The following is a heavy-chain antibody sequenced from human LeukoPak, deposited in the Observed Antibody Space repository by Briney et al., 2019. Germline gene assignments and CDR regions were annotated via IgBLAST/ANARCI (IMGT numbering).Heavy chain of an antibody. CDR1: GFTYSNYA. Sequence: PGGSLRLSCAASGFTYSNYAMTWVRQAPGKGLEWVAGISGSGGSTYFADAVKGRFTISRDNSKNTVYLQMNSLRAEDTAVYYCAKDRNYYDSGGYYNSFDYWGQGTLVTVSS. CDR2: ISGSGGST. CDR3: AKDRNYYDSGGYYNSFDY. D-gene: IGHD3-22*01. V-gene: IGHV3-23*01. J-gene: IGHJ4*02.